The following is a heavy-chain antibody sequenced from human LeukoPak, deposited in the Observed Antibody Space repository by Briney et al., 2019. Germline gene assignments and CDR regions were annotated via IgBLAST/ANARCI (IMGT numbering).Heavy chain of an antibody. Sequence: SETLSLTCTVSGGSISSHYWSWIRQPPGKGLEWIGYIYYSGSTNYNPSLKSRVTISVDTSKNQFSLRLSSVTGADTAVYYCARGLSIAARLIFDYWGQGTLVTVSS. CDR1: GGSISSHY. D-gene: IGHD6-6*01. CDR2: IYYSGST. CDR3: ARGLSIAARLIFDY. J-gene: IGHJ4*02. V-gene: IGHV4-59*11.